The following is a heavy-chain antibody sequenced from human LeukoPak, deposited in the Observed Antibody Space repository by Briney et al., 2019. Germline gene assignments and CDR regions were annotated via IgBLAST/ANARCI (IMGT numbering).Heavy chain of an antibody. D-gene: IGHD2-15*01. CDR3: AKEQRILHCSEGVCMEGYYFDY. Sequence: GGSLRLSCAASGFTFSRSAMTWVSQGPGTGLEFVASIIYSGGATYYAHSVKGRFTISRDNSKNTLYLQMNSLRAEDTALYYCAKEQRILHCSEGVCMEGYYFDYWGQGTPVTVSS. CDR1: GFTFSRSA. J-gene: IGHJ4*02. V-gene: IGHV3-23*01. CDR2: IIYSGGAT.